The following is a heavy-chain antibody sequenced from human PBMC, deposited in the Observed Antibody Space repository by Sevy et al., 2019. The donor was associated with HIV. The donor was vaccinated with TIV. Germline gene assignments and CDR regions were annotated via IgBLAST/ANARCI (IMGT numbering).Heavy chain of an antibody. CDR1: GGSISSSSYY. V-gene: IGHV4-39*01. CDR3: AGGRGYDFWSGYSPIIDY. J-gene: IGHJ4*02. D-gene: IGHD3-3*01. Sequence: SETLSLTCTVSGGSISSSSYYWGWIRQPPGKGLEWIGSIYYSGSTYYNPSLKSRVTISVDTSKDQFSLKLSSGTAAETAVYYWAGGRGYDFWSGYSPIIDYWGQGTLVTVSS. CDR2: IYYSGST.